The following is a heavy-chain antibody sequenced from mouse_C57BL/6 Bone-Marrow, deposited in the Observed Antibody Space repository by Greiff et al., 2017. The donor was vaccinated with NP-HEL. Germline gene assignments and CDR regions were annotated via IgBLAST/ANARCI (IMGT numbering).Heavy chain of an antibody. CDR1: GYTFTEYT. CDR3: ARHEDNRLLYWYFDV. V-gene: IGHV1-62-2*01. Sequence: VKLVESGAELVKPGASVKLSCKASGYTFTEYTIHWVKQRSGQGLEWIGWFYPGSGSIKYNEKFKDKATLTADKSSSTVYMELSRLTSEDSAVYFCARHEDNRLLYWYFDVWGTGTTVTVSS. CDR2: FYPGSGSI. D-gene: IGHD6-1*01. J-gene: IGHJ1*03.